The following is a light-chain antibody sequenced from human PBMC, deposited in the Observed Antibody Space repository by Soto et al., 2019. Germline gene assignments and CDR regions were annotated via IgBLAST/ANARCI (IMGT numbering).Light chain of an antibody. CDR2: KVS. CDR1: QSLVYSDGNTY. Sequence: DVALTQSPLSLPVTLGQPASISCRSGQSLVYSDGNTYLNWFQQRPGQSPRRLISKVSNRDSGVPDRFSGSGSGTDFTLRISRVEAEDVGLYYCMQCSHWPYTFGQGTKLEIK. V-gene: IGKV2-30*01. CDR3: MQCSHWPYT. J-gene: IGKJ2*01.